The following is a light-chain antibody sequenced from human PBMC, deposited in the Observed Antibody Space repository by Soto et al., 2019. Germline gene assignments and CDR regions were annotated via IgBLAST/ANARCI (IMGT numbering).Light chain of an antibody. CDR1: NIGSKS. V-gene: IGLV3-21*04. CDR3: QVWDSSSDHPEVV. Sequence: SYELTQPPSVSVAPGKTARITCGGNNIGSKSVHWYQQKPGQAPVLVIYYDSDRPSGIPERFSGSNSGNTATLTISRVEAGDEAEYYCQVWDSSSDHPEVVFGGGTKLTVL. CDR2: YDS. J-gene: IGLJ2*01.